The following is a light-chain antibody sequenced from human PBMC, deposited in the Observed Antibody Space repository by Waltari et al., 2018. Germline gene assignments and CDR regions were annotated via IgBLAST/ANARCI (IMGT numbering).Light chain of an antibody. J-gene: IGKJ3*01. Sequence: ELVLTQSPDFQSATPNEKVTITCRASQNIGPNLHWYQQKPYQSPKLLIRYASRSFSGVPSRFSGSGSGTTFTLSISSLQPEDAATYYCHQSGSLPFTFGPGTKVEIK. CDR3: HQSGSLPFT. V-gene: IGKV6-21*01. CDR1: QNIGPN. CDR2: YAS.